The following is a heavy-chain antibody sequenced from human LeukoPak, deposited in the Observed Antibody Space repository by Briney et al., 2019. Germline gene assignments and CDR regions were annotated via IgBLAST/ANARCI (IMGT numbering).Heavy chain of an antibody. D-gene: IGHD3-9*01. CDR2: INHSGST. CDR1: GGSFSGYY. Sequence: SETLSLTCAVYGGSFSGYYWSWIRQPPGKGLEWIGEINHSGSTNYNPSLKSRVTISLDTSKNQFSLKLSSVTAADTAVYYCATRRIDYDILTGLDFDSWGQETLVTVSS. CDR3: ATRRIDYDILTGLDFDS. J-gene: IGHJ4*02. V-gene: IGHV4-34*01.